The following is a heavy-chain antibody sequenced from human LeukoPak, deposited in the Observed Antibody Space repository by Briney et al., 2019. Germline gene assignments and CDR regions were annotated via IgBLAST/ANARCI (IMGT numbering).Heavy chain of an antibody. Sequence: ASVKVSCKASGYTVNRYGISWVRQAPGQGLEWMGWISIYTGNTKYGEKFQGRATMTRDTSTSTAYLEVRSLSSDDTAVYYCARVRGTALTAYPGYFDYWGHGTLVTVSS. CDR3: ARVRGTALTAYPGYFDY. D-gene: IGHD2-21*02. CDR2: ISIYTGNT. J-gene: IGHJ4*01. V-gene: IGHV1-18*04. CDR1: GYTVNRYG.